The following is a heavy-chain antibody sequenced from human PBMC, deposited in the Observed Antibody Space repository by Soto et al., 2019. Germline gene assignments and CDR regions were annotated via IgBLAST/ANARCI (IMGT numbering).Heavy chain of an antibody. D-gene: IGHD4-4*01. J-gene: IGHJ4*02. CDR2: INAANGNT. CDR1: GYTFRSYA. CDR3: ARDVSDYSSGWYYHDF. V-gene: IGHV1-3*01. Sequence: RASVKVSCKAYGYTFRSYAMHWVRQAPGQRLEWMGWINAANGNTKYSQKFQGRVTITRDTSATTAYMELSSLRLEDTAVYFCARDVSDYSSGWYYHDFWGQGTLVTVSS.